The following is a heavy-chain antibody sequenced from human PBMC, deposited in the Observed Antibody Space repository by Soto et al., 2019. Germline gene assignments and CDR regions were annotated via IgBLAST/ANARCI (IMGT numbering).Heavy chain of an antibody. J-gene: IGHJ6*02. V-gene: IGHV4-38-2*02. CDR2: IYHSGST. CDR3: ARDQARYSSSWYEDYYYYGMDV. Sequence: SVTPSLTGAVSGDSISSGYYLVWIRQHPGKGLKWIGSIYHSGSTYYTPSLKSRVTISVDTSKNQFSLKLSSVTAADTAVYYCARDQARYSSSWYEDYYYYGMDVWGQGTTVTVS. CDR1: GDSISSGYY. D-gene: IGHD6-13*01.